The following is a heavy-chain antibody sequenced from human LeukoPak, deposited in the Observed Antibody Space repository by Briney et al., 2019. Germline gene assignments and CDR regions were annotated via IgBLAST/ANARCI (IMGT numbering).Heavy chain of an antibody. V-gene: IGHV4-59*01. CDR3: ARVGFQSRDGYENY. Sequence: SETLSLTCTVSGGSISSYYWSWIRQPPGKGLEWIGYIYYSGSTNYNPSLKSRVTISVDTSKNQFSLKLSSVTAADTAVYYCARVGFQSRDGYENYWGQGTLVTVSS. CDR2: IYYSGST. J-gene: IGHJ4*02. D-gene: IGHD5-24*01. CDR1: GGSISSYY.